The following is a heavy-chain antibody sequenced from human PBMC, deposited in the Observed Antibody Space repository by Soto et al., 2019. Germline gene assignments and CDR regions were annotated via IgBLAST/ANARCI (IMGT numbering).Heavy chain of an antibody. CDR3: ARDGNFDWQSLFGLCYYYGMDL. J-gene: IGHJ6*02. Sequence: ASVKVSCKVSGYTLTELSMHWVRQAPGQGLEWMGWINPNSGGTNYAQKFQGRVTMTRDTSISTAYMELSRLRSDDTAVYYCARDGNFDWQSLFGLCYYYGMDLWGQGTTVTVSS. V-gene: IGHV1-2*02. CDR1: GYTLTELS. D-gene: IGHD3-9*01. CDR2: INPNSGGT.